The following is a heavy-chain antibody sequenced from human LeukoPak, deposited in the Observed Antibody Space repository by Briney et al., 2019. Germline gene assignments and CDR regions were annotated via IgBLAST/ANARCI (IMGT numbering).Heavy chain of an antibody. CDR2: TSGSGASS. J-gene: IGHJ6*03. Sequence: PGGSLRLSCAASGFTFSSFAMNWVRQAPAKGLEWVSGTSGSGASSYYADSVRGRFTISRDNSKNTLFLQMNSLRVEDTAVYYCAKANRATVVRGDYMDVWGIGTTVTVSS. CDR1: GFTFSSFA. D-gene: IGHD3-10*01. CDR3: AKANRATVVRGDYMDV. V-gene: IGHV3-23*01.